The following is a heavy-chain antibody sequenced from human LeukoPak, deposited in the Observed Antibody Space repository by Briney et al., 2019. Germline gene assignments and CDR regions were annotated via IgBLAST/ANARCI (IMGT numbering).Heavy chain of an antibody. V-gene: IGHV3-23*01. Sequence: PGGSLRLSCAASGFTFSSYGMSWVRQAPGKGLEWVSGISGSGGSTYYADSVKGRFIISGDNSKNTLYLQMNSLRAEDTAIYYCAKKEGIVVVPAAHLGYWGQGTLVTVSS. CDR2: ISGSGGST. CDR1: GFTFSSYG. J-gene: IGHJ4*02. D-gene: IGHD2-2*01. CDR3: AKKEGIVVVPAAHLGY.